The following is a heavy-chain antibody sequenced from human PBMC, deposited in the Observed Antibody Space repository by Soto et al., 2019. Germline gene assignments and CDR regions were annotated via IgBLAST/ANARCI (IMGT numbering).Heavy chain of an antibody. D-gene: IGHD3-16*01. CDR3: ARGGYYDNTWGKLSHYGLDV. CDR1: GYSFSFYG. J-gene: IGHJ6*02. V-gene: IGHV1-18*01. Sequence: ASVKVSCKASGYSFSFYGINWVRQAPGQGLEWMGWINPSDGNRNFAQKFEDRVTMTADTSTRTVYMELRDLKSDDTAVYSCARGGYYDNTWGKLSHYGLDVWGQGTSVTVSS. CDR2: INPSDGNR.